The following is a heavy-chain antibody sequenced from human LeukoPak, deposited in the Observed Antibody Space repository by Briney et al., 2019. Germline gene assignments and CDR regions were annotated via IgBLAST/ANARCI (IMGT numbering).Heavy chain of an antibody. CDR1: GGSFSGYY. D-gene: IGHD4-11*01. Sequence: PSETLSLTCAVYGGSFSGYYWSWIRQPPGKGLEWIGEINHSGSTNYNPSLKSRVTISVDTSKNQFSLKLSSVTAADTAVYYCARDPTTAGDYYYYYGMDVWGQGTTVTVSS. CDR3: ARDPTTAGDYYYYYGMDV. J-gene: IGHJ6*02. CDR2: INHSGST. V-gene: IGHV4-34*01.